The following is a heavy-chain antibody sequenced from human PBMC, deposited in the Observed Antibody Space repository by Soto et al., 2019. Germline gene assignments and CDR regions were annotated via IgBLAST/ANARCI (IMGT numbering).Heavy chain of an antibody. Sequence: HGESLKISCKGSGYSFTSYWISWVRQMPGKGLEWMGRIDPSDSYTNYSPSFQGHVTISADKSISTAYLQWSSLKASDTAMYYCARLVRDCTRTSRQRDNWFDNCAQRTPVTVSS. V-gene: IGHV5-10-1*01. CDR2: IDPSDSYT. CDR1: GYSFTSYW. J-gene: IGHJ5*02. D-gene: IGHD2-2*01. CDR3: ARLVRDCTRTSRQRDNWFDN.